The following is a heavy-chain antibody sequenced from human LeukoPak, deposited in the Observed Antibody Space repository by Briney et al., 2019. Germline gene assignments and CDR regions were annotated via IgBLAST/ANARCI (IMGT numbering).Heavy chain of an antibody. D-gene: IGHD2-21*02. J-gene: IGHJ4*02. CDR1: GFTFSSSW. V-gene: IGHV3-74*01. CDR3: ARGVGGDRDY. Sequence: PGGSLRLSCVASGFTFSSSWMHWVRQAPGKGLAWVSRTNPDGITTSHADSVKGRFTISRDNAKNTVFLQMNSLRAEDTAVYYCARGVGGDRDYWGQGTLVTVSS. CDR2: TNPDGITT.